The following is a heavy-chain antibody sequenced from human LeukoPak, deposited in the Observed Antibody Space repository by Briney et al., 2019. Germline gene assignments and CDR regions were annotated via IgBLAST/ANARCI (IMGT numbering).Heavy chain of an antibody. CDR2: IGPTGSDR. V-gene: IGHV3-21*06. CDR3: ATETNGRHYDY. J-gene: IGHJ4*02. CDR1: GLTSSTSG. Sequence: PGESLRLSCTASGLTSSTSGFNWVRQAPGKGLEWVASIGPTGSDRYHADSIKGRFTISRDNANNFLYLQMNSLRAEDTAVYYCATETNGRHYDYWGQGTLLTVSS. D-gene: IGHD1-14*01.